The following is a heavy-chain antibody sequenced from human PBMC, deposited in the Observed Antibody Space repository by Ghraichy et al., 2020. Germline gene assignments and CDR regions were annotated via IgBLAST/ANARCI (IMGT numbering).Heavy chain of an antibody. V-gene: IGHV4-4*09. CDR3: ARQGYSSGWPYYYYGMDV. CDR1: GGSISSYY. D-gene: IGHD6-19*01. CDR2: IYTSGST. Sequence: SETLSLTCTVSGGSISSYYWSWIRQPPGKGLEWIGYIYTSGSTNYNPSLKSRVTISVDTSKNQFSLKLSSVTAADTAVYYCARQGYSSGWPYYYYGMDVWGQGTTVTVSS. J-gene: IGHJ6*02.